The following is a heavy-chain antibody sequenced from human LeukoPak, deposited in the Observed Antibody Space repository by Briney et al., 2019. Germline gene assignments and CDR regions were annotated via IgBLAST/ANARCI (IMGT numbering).Heavy chain of an antibody. V-gene: IGHV3-30*02. Sequence: GGSLRLSCAASGFTFSSYGMHWVRQAPGKGLEWVAVIWYDGSNKYYADSVKGRFTISRDNSKNTLYLQMNSLRAEDTAVYYCAKWGDSCSGSSCYPSHVDYWGQGTLVTVSS. CDR1: GFTFSSYG. CDR3: AKWGDSCSGSSCYPSHVDY. D-gene: IGHD2-15*01. J-gene: IGHJ4*02. CDR2: IWYDGSNK.